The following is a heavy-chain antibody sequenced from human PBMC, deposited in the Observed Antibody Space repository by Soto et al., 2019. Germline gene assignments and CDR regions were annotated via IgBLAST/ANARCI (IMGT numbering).Heavy chain of an antibody. CDR2: IYWDDYK. D-gene: IGHD3-16*01. J-gene: IGHJ4*02. V-gene: IGHV2-5*02. CDR3: VHKGAGDRILDY. Sequence: QLTLKESGPALVKPTQTLTLTCTFSGFSLSTSGVGVGWIRQPPGEALEWLALIYWDDYKHFSPSLESRLTITKDTSKNQVVLTMTNMDPVDTATYYCVHKGAGDRILDYWGQGTLVTVSS. CDR1: GFSLSTSGVG.